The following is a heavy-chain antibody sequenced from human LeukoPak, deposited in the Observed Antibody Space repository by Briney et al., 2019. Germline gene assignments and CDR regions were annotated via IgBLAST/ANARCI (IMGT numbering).Heavy chain of an antibody. CDR3: ARQGGIVGAPRAFDI. CDR2: IYPGDSDS. D-gene: IGHD1-26*01. CDR1: GYSFTSYW. J-gene: IGHJ3*02. Sequence: GESLQISCKGSGYSFTSYWIGWVRQLPGKGLEWMGIIYPGDSDSRNSPPFQGQVAISADKSIRTAYLQWSSLKASDTAMYYCARQGGIVGAPRAFDIWGQGTMVTVSS. V-gene: IGHV5-51*01.